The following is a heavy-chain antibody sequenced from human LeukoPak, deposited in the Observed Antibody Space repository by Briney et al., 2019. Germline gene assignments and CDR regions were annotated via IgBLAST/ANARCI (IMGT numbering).Heavy chain of an antibody. CDR2: ISYDGSNY. CDR3: AMLSSSWYRGYFDY. CDR1: GFTFSGYA. D-gene: IGHD6-13*01. V-gene: IGHV3-30-3*01. Sequence: GGSLRLSCAAPGFTFSGYAMHWVRQAPGKGLEWVAVISYDGSNYYHTDSVKGRFTISRDNSKNTLYLQMNSLRAEDTAVYSCAMLSSSWYRGYFDYWGQGTLVTVSS. J-gene: IGHJ4*02.